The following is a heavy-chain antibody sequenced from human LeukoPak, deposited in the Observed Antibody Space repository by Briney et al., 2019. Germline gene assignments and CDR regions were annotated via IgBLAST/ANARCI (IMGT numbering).Heavy chain of an antibody. CDR1: GFTFSTYG. D-gene: IGHD4-23*01. V-gene: IGHV3-21*01. J-gene: IGHJ4*02. CDR2: ISSDSRYI. Sequence: GGSLRLSCAASGFTFSTYGFNWVRQAPGKGPEWVSSISSDSRYIYYADSMKGRFTISRDNAKHSLSLQLNSLRAEDTAVYYCARSRYGSNSPFDYWGQGTLVTVPS. CDR3: ARSRYGSNSPFDY.